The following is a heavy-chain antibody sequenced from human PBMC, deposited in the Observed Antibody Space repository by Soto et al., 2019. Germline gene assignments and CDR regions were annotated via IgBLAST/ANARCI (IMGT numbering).Heavy chain of an antibody. D-gene: IGHD3-9*01. CDR3: ALDYDILTGYYKTIYYYGMDV. Sequence: SVKVSCKASGGTFSSYAISWVRQAPGQGLEWMGGIIPIFGTANYAQKFQGRVTITADESTSTAYMELSSLRSEDTAVYYCALDYDILTGYYKTIYYYGMDVWGQGTTVTVSS. CDR2: IIPIFGTA. J-gene: IGHJ6*02. CDR1: GGTFSSYA. V-gene: IGHV1-69*13.